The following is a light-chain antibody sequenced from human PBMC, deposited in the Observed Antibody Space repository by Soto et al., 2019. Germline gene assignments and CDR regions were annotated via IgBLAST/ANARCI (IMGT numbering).Light chain of an antibody. Sequence: EIVLTQSPATLSLSPGERATLSCRASQSVSSYLAWYQRKPGQAPRLLIYDASNRATGIPARFSGSGSGTDVTLTISSLEPEDFAVYYCQQRSNWLFTFGPGTKVDIK. CDR2: DAS. CDR1: QSVSSY. J-gene: IGKJ3*01. CDR3: QQRSNWLFT. V-gene: IGKV3-11*01.